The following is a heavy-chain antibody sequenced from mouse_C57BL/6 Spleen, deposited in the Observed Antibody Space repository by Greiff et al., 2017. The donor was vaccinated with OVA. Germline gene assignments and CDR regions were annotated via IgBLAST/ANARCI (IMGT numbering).Heavy chain of an antibody. J-gene: IGHJ2*01. CDR2: VYPYNGGT. CDR1: GFTFTDYY. Sequence: EVKLQESGPVLVKPGPSVKISCKASGFTFTDYYMHWVKQSHGKSLEWIGLVYPYNGGTSYNQKFKGKATLTVDTSSSTAYMELNSLTSEDSAVYYCARSLITTVVAPCDYWGQGTTLTVSS. CDR3: ARSLITTVVAPCDY. D-gene: IGHD1-1*01. V-gene: IGHV1-36*01.